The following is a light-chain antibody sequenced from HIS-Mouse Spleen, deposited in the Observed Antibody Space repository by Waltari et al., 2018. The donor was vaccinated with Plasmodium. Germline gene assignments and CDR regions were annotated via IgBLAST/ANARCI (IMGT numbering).Light chain of an antibody. CDR2: EGS. Sequence: QSALTQPASVSGSPGQSITISCTGTSSDVGSYTLVSWYQQHPGKAPKLTIYEGSKRPSGCSNRFSGSKAGNTASLTSSGLQAEDEADYYCCSYAGSSTYVFGTGTKVTVL. CDR3: CSYAGSSTYV. J-gene: IGLJ1*01. CDR1: SSDVGSYTL. V-gene: IGLV2-23*01.